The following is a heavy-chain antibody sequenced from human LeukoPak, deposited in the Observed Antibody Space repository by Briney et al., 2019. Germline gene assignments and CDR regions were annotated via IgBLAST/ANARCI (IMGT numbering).Heavy chain of an antibody. CDR2: IYSGGST. D-gene: IGHD6-19*01. V-gene: IGHV3-66*01. CDR3: ARAYSSGRKPYYFDY. J-gene: IGHJ4*02. CDR1: GFTVSSNY. Sequence: GGSLRLSCAASGFTVSSNYMSWVRQAPGKGLEWVSVIYSGGSTYYADSVKGRSTISRDNSKNTLYLQMNSLRAEDTAVYYCARAYSSGRKPYYFDYWGQGTLVTVSS.